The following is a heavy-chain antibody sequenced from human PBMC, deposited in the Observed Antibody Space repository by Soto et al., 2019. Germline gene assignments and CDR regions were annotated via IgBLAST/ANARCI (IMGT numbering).Heavy chain of an antibody. CDR1: GFTFNAYT. V-gene: IGHV3-43*01. D-gene: IGHD3-9*01. Sequence: GGSLRLSCAASGFTFNAYTMHWVRQAPGKGLEWVSLISWDGGITYYGSSVKRRSTVSRDNSDNSFYLQMTSLRSDDTAFYYGAKDSYDILTGLTRYFDSWGQGTLVTVSS. J-gene: IGHJ4*02. CDR3: AKDSYDILTGLTRYFDS. CDR2: ISWDGGIT.